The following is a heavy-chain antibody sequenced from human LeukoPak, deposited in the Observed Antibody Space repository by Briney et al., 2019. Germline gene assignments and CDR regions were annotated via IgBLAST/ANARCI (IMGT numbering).Heavy chain of an antibody. CDR2: IEPAGSAT. Sequence: PGGSLRLSCTASGFTFSSYWMTWVRQAPGKGLEFVANIEPAGSATYYVDSVKGRFTISRDNAKNLLYLQMNSLRAEDSAVYHCGRFGYMAAVDSWGQGALVTVSS. J-gene: IGHJ4*02. CDR1: GFTFSSYW. D-gene: IGHD6-6*01. CDR3: GRFGYMAAVDS. V-gene: IGHV3-7*01.